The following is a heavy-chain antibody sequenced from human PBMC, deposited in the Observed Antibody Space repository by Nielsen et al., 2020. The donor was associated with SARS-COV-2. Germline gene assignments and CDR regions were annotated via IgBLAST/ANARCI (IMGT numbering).Heavy chain of an antibody. CDR3: AKDRRDDYGLAGWFDP. D-gene: IGHD4-17*01. Sequence: SLKISCAASGFTFDDYAMHWVRQAPGKGLEWVSGISWNSGSIGYADSVKGRFTISRDNAKNSLYLQMNSLRAEDTALYYCAKDRRDDYGLAGWFDPWGQGTLVTVSS. V-gene: IGHV3-9*01. CDR2: ISWNSGSI. CDR1: GFTFDDYA. J-gene: IGHJ5*02.